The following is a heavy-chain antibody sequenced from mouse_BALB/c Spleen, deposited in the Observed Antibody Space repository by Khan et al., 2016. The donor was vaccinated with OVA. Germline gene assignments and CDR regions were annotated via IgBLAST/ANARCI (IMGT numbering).Heavy chain of an antibody. J-gene: IGHJ1*01. V-gene: IGHV9-3-1*01. Sequence: QIQLVQSGPELKKPGETVKISCKASGYTFTNYGMNWVKPAPGKGLKWMGWINTYTGEPTYADDFKGRFAFSLETSASTAYLQINNLKNEDTAKYYCARMKPYWYFDLWGAGTTVTVSS. CDR1: GYTFTNYG. CDR2: INTYTGEP. CDR3: ARMKPYWYFDL.